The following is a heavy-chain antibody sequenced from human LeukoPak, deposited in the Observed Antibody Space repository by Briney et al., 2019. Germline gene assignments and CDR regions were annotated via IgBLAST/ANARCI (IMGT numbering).Heavy chain of an antibody. Sequence: SETLSLTCAVYGGSFSGYYWSWIRQPPGKGLEWIGEINHSGSTNYNPSLKSRVTISVDTSKNQFSLKRSSVTAADTAVYYCAREVVDIVATTLSYFDNWGQGTLVTVSS. V-gene: IGHV4-34*01. CDR1: GGSFSGYY. J-gene: IGHJ4*02. D-gene: IGHD5-12*01. CDR2: INHSGST. CDR3: AREVVDIVATTLSYFDN.